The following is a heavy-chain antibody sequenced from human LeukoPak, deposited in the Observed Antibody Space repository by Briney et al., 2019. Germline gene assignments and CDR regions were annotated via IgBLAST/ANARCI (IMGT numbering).Heavy chain of an antibody. J-gene: IGHJ4*02. CDR2: IFYGGTT. Sequence: SETLSLTCTDPGASMTSEPSYCSWIRQPPGKGLEWIGYIFYGGTTNYNPSLKSRVTMSVDTSKNQFSLKLRFVTAAETAVYFCAGDRTGYFFDDWGQGTLVTVSS. CDR3: AGDRTGYFFDD. V-gene: IGHV4-31*03. CDR1: GASMTSEPSY.